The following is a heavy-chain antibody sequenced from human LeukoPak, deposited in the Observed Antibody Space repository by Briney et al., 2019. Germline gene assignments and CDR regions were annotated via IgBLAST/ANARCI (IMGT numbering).Heavy chain of an antibody. CDR1: GFTFSSYE. Sequence: GGSLRLSCAASGFTFSSYEMNWVRQAPGKGLEWVSSISSSSSHIYYADSVKGRFTISRDNAKNSLFLQMNSLRAEDTAVYYCARLDTSGWPNFDYWGQGTLVTVSS. CDR3: ARLDTSGWPNFDY. CDR2: ISSSSSHI. D-gene: IGHD6-19*01. V-gene: IGHV3-21*01. J-gene: IGHJ4*02.